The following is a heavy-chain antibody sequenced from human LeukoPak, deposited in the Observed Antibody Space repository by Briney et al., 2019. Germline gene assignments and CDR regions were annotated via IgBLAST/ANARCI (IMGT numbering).Heavy chain of an antibody. CDR2: ISSGGGST. Sequence: GGTLRLSCAASGFTFSSYGMSWVRQAPGKALEWVSGISSGGGSTHYADSVKGRFTISRDNSKNTLYLEMSSLRAEDTAVYYCAKSGYNYDSNAYPFIDYWGQGTLVTVSS. D-gene: IGHD3-22*01. V-gene: IGHV3-23*01. J-gene: IGHJ4*02. CDR3: AKSGYNYDSNAYPFIDY. CDR1: GFTFSSYG.